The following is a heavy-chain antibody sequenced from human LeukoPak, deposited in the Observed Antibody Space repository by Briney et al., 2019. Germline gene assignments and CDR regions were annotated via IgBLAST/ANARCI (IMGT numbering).Heavy chain of an antibody. V-gene: IGHV1-2*02. J-gene: IGHJ3*02. CDR1: GYTFTGYY. Sequence: GASVKVSCKASGYTFTGYYMHWVRQAPGQGLEWMGWINPNSGGTNYAQKFQGRVTMTRDTSISTAYMELSRLRSDDTAVYYCARPNSIAAADSDAFDIWGQGTMVTVSS. CDR2: INPNSGGT. D-gene: IGHD6-13*01. CDR3: ARPNSIAAADSDAFDI.